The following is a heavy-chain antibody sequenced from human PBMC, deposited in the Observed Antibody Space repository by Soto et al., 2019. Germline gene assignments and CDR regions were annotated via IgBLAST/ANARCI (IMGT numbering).Heavy chain of an antibody. CDR2: INVCNGNT. CDR3: ARDAILIYRGAWFDP. Sequence: QVQLVQSGAEEKEPGASVKVSCKASGYTFTSYAVHWVRQAPGQGLEWMGWINVCNGNTKYSRKFQGRVTITRDTSASTAYMELSSLISEDTAVYSCARDAILIYRGAWFDPWGQGTLVSVSS. CDR1: GYTFTSYA. J-gene: IGHJ5*02. V-gene: IGHV1-3*05. D-gene: IGHD3-10*01.